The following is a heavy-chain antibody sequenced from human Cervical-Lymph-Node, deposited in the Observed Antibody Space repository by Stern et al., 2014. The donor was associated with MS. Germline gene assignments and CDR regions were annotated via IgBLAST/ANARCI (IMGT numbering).Heavy chain of an antibody. CDR2: VNTNTENP. CDR3: ARDGGSAYCGDDCFDF. CDR1: GYPFTSYA. V-gene: IGHV7-4-1*02. J-gene: IGHJ4*02. Sequence: QVQLVQSGSELKKPGASVKVSCKASGYPFTSYAMNWVRQAPGQGLEWVGWVNTNTENPTYAQGFTGRFVFSLDTSVSTAYLQINSLEAEDTAVYYCARDGGSAYCGDDCFDFWGQGTLVTVSS. D-gene: IGHD2-21*01.